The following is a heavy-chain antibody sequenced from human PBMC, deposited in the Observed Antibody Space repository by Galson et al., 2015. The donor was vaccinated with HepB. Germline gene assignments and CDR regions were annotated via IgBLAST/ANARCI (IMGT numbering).Heavy chain of an antibody. CDR3: ARGMGRSAYWGLGDS. D-gene: IGHD3-3*01. J-gene: IGHJ4*02. V-gene: IGHV3-30-3*01. CDR2: ISYDGRSK. Sequence: SLRLSCAASGFTFSSNAMNWVRRAPGKGLEWVAVISYDGRSKDYADSVKGRFTISRDNSKNTLSLQMNSLRAEDTAVYYCARGMGRSAYWGLGDSWGQGTLVTVSS. CDR1: GFTFSSNA.